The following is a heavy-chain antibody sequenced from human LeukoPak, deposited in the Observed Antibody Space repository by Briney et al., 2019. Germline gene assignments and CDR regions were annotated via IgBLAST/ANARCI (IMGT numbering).Heavy chain of an antibody. J-gene: IGHJ4*02. Sequence: GGSLRLSCATSGFTFSSYEMNWVRQAPGKGLEWISYITTSSTSTYYADSVKGRFTISRDNGKTALSLQMNSLRAEDTAVYYCVLHSATSCYWGQGTLVTVSS. D-gene: IGHD1-26*01. CDR3: VLHSATSCY. V-gene: IGHV3-48*03. CDR1: GFTFSSYE. CDR2: ITTSSTST.